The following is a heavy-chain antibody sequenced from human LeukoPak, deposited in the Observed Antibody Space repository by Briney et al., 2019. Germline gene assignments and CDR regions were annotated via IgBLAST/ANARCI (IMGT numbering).Heavy chain of an antibody. D-gene: IGHD2-15*01. CDR1: GFTFSSYG. V-gene: IGHV3-30*18. CDR3: AKDSRGYCSGGSCYVGY. J-gene: IGHJ4*02. CDR2: ISYDGSNK. Sequence: GGSLRLSCAASGFTFSSYGMHWVRQAPGKGLKWVAVISYDGSNKYYADSVKGRFTISRDNSKNTLYLQMNSLRAEDTAVYYCAKDSRGYCSGGSCYVGYWGQGTLVTVSS.